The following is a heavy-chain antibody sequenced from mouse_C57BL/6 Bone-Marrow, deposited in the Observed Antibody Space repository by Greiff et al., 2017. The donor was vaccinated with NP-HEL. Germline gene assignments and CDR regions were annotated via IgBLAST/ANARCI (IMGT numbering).Heavy chain of an antibody. D-gene: IGHD1-1*02. V-gene: IGHV8-8*01. CDR3: ARIWRLWCDY. Sequence: QVTLKESGPGILQPSQTLSLSCSFSGFSLSTFGMGVGWIRQPPGQGLEWLAHIWWDDDKYYNPSLKSRLTISNDTSKNQVFLKSANVDTADTATYYCARIWRLWCDYWGQGTTRTVSS. J-gene: IGHJ2*01. CDR2: IWWDDDK. CDR1: GFSLSTFGMG.